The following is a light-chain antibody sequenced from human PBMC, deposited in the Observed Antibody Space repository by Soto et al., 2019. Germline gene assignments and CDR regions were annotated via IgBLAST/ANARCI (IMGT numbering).Light chain of an antibody. V-gene: IGKV3-15*01. CDR3: QQYHNWPLT. J-gene: IGKJ1*01. CDR1: QSVRSN. Sequence: EIVLTQSPGTLSVSPGERATLSCRASQSVRSNLAWYQQKPGQAPRLRIYGASTRATGIPARFSGSTSGTEFTLTIGSLQSEDFAVYYCQQYHNWPLTFGQGTKVDIK. CDR2: GAS.